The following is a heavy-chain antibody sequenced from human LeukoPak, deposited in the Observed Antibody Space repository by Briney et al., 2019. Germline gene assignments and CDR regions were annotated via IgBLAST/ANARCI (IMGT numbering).Heavy chain of an antibody. CDR3: ARVTNPNFYGSGSYSHPFDY. V-gene: IGHV3-21*01. CDR1: GFTFSSYS. Sequence: GGSLRLSCAASGFTFSSYSMNRVRQAPGKGLEWVSSISSSSSYIYYADSVKGRFTISRDNAKNSLYLQMNSLRAEDTAVYYCARVTNPNFYGSGSYSHPFDYWGQGTLVTVSS. D-gene: IGHD3-10*01. CDR2: ISSSSSYI. J-gene: IGHJ4*02.